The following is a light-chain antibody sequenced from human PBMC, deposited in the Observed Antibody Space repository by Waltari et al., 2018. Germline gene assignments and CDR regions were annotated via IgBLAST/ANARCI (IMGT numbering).Light chain of an antibody. V-gene: IGKV1-39*01. CDR1: KNINRY. CDR2: AAS. J-gene: IGKJ2*01. CDR3: QQSYRTPYT. Sequence: DIQMPNFPPSLSASVGDRVTISSRASKNINRYLNWYQQKPGKAPKLLICAASTLQSGVPSRFSGSGSGTDFTLTISSLQPEDSASYYCQQSYRTPYTFGQGTKVEV.